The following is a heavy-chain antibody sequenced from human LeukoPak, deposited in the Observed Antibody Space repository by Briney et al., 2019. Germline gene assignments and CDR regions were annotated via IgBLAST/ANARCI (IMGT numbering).Heavy chain of an antibody. CDR2: ISGSGDST. CDR3: APLAVAGPDFDH. Sequence: GGSLRLSCAASGFTFSSYAMSWVRQAPGRGLDWVSAISGSGDSTYYADSVKGRFTISRDNSKNTLHPQMNSLRAEDTAVYYCAPLAVAGPDFDHWGQGTLVTVSS. J-gene: IGHJ4*02. D-gene: IGHD6-19*01. V-gene: IGHV3-23*01. CDR1: GFTFSSYA.